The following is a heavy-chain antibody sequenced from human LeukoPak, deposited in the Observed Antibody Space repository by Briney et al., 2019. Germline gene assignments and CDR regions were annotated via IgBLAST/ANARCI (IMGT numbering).Heavy chain of an antibody. CDR3: AREGVTMPDCNWFDP. J-gene: IGHJ5*02. V-gene: IGHV1-2*02. CDR2: INPNSGGT. Sequence: ASVKVSCKASGYTFAAYYMHWVRQAPGQGLEWMGWINPNSGGTNYAQKFQGRVTMTRDTSISTAYMELSRLRSDDTAVYYCAREGVTMPDCNWFDPWGQGTLVTVSS. D-gene: IGHD4/OR15-4a*01. CDR1: GYTFAAYY.